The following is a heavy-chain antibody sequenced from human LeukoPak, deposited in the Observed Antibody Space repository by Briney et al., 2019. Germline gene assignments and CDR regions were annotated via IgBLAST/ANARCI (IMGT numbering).Heavy chain of an antibody. V-gene: IGHV4-34*01. Sequence: PSETLSLTCAVYGGSFSGYYWSWIRQPPGKGLEWIGEINHSGSTNYNPSLKSRVTISVDTSKNQFSLKLSSVTAADTAVYYCTYSSSWPLPSESFQHWGQGTLVTVSS. CDR2: INHSGST. D-gene: IGHD6-13*01. CDR1: GGSFSGYY. J-gene: IGHJ1*01. CDR3: TYSSSWPLPSESFQH.